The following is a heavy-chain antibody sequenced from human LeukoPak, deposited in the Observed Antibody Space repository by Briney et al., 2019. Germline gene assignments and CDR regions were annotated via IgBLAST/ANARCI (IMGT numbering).Heavy chain of an antibody. V-gene: IGHV4-59*12. Sequence: PSETLSLTCSVSGGSISGYYWSWIRQSPGTGLEWIGFIYYSGNTNYNPSLKSRVTLSVDTSKNQFSLKLSSVTAADTAVYYCARDPSDSSGYTDYWGQGTLVTVSS. CDR2: IYYSGNT. D-gene: IGHD3-22*01. J-gene: IGHJ4*02. CDR3: ARDPSDSSGYTDY. CDR1: GGSISGYY.